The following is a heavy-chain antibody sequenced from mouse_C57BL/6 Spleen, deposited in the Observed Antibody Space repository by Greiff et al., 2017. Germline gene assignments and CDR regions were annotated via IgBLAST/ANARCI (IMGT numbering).Heavy chain of an antibody. Sequence: EVKVEESEGGLVQPGSSMKLSCTASGFTFSDYYMAWVRQVPEKGLEWVANINYDGSSTYYLDSLKSRFIISRENAKNILYLQMSSLKSEDTAPYYCAREGGDYGGIYAMDYWGQGTSVTVSS. J-gene: IGHJ4*01. D-gene: IGHD2-4*01. CDR3: AREGGDYGGIYAMDY. V-gene: IGHV5-16*01. CDR1: GFTFSDYY. CDR2: INYDGSST.